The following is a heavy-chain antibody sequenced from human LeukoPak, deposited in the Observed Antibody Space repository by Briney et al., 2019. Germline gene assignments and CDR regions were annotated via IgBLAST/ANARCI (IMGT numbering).Heavy chain of an antibody. CDR3: ARDPGGGMGGLAFTLGY. V-gene: IGHV1-69*13. CDR2: VIHLYGTA. Sequence: SSVTVSCKGSGCSFSSCAISGLGQPPGRGIDWVGGVIHLYGTANYAQKFQGRVTITADESTSTAYMELSSLRSEDTAVYYCARDPGGGMGGLAFTLGYWGQGTLVTVSS. J-gene: IGHJ4*02. CDR1: GCSFSSCA. D-gene: IGHD1-26*01.